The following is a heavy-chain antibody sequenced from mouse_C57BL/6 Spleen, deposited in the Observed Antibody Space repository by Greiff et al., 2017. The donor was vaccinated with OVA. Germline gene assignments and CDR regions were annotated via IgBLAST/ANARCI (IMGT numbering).Heavy chain of an antibody. CDR3: TRDATVDPLWYFDV. V-gene: IGHV5-9-1*02. D-gene: IGHD1-1*01. Sequence: EVKLVESGEGLVKPGGSLKLSCAASGFTFSSYAMSWVRQTPEKRLEWVAYISSGGDYIYYADTVKGRFTISRDNARNTLYLQMSSLKSEDTAMYYCTRDATVDPLWYFDVWGTGTTVTVSS. CDR2: ISSGGDYI. J-gene: IGHJ1*03. CDR1: GFTFSSYA.